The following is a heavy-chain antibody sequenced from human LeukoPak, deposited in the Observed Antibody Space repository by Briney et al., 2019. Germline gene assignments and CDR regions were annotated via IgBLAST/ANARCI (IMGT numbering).Heavy chain of an antibody. CDR2: IIPILGTV. CDR1: GGTFSSYA. D-gene: IGHD3-22*01. J-gene: IGHJ4*02. V-gene: IGHV1-69*04. CDR3: ARGRRLYDNSGFYYNEPDS. Sequence: ASVKVSCKASGGTFSSYAINWVRQAPGQGLEWMGRIIPILGTVNYAQKFQGRVTITADKSTTTAYMELSSLRSEDTAVYYCARGRRLYDNSGFYYNEPDSWGQGTLVTVSS.